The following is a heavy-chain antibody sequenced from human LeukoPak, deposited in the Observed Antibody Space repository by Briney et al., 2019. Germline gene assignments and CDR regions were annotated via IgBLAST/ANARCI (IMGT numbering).Heavy chain of an antibody. D-gene: IGHD1-26*01. Sequence: SETLSLTCTVSGGSISSSSYYWGWIRQPPGKGLEWIGSIYYSGSTYYNPSLKSRVIISVDTSKNQFSLKLSSVTAADTAVYYCARVGPSGSHNNWFDPWGQGNLVTVSS. CDR1: GGSISSSSYY. CDR3: ARVGPSGSHNNWFDP. CDR2: IYYSGST. J-gene: IGHJ5*02. V-gene: IGHV4-39*07.